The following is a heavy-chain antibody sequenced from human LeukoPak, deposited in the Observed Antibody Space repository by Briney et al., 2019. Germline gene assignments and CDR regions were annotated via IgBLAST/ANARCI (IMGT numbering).Heavy chain of an antibody. Sequence: GGSLRLSCAASGFTFSDYYMSWIRQAPGKGLEWVSYISSSGTAVYYADSVKGRFTISRDNAKNSLYLQLNSLGAEDTAVYYCARDPAYITIFGVINSRDAFDMRGQGTMVTVSS. CDR2: ISSSGTAV. CDR3: ARDPAYITIFGVINSRDAFDM. CDR1: GFTFSDYY. V-gene: IGHV3-11*01. D-gene: IGHD3-3*01. J-gene: IGHJ3*02.